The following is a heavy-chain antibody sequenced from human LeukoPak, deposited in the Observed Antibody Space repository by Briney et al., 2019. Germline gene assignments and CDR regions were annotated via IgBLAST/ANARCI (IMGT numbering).Heavy chain of an antibody. D-gene: IGHD5-24*01. CDR3: ARDFGWQQFDY. CDR2: IKEDGSEK. Sequence: GGSLRLSCAASGFTFSSYWMSWVRQAPGKGPEWVANIKEDGSEKYYVDSVKGRFTISRDNAKNSLYLQMNSLRAEDTAVYYCARDFGWQQFDYWGQGTLVTVSS. V-gene: IGHV3-7*01. CDR1: GFTFSSYW. J-gene: IGHJ4*02.